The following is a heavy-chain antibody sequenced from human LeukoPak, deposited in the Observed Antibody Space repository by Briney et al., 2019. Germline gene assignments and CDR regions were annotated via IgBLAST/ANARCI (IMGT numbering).Heavy chain of an antibody. V-gene: IGHV3-21*04. D-gene: IGHD3-9*01. J-gene: IGHJ5*02. Sequence: GGSLRLSCAASGFTLSNYTMNWVRQAPGKGLECISSISGGGSFIYYADSVKGRFTVSRDNAKKSQYLQMNSLSAEDTAVYYCARVIGGIRYFDWYNWFDPWGQGTLVTVSS. CDR1: GFTLSNYT. CDR3: ARVIGGIRYFDWYNWFDP. CDR2: ISGGGSFI.